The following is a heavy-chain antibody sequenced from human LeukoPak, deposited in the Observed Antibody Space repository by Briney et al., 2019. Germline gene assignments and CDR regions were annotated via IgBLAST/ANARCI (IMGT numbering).Heavy chain of an antibody. V-gene: IGHV1-8*01. CDR3: ARVNCSSTSCRSKFLDY. Sequence: GASVKVSCKASGYTFTNYDINWVRHAPGQGLEWMGWMNPNSGNTGYAQKFQGRVTMTRNTSISTAYMELSSLRSEDTAVYYCARVNCSSTSCRSKFLDYWGQGTLVTVSS. CDR2: MNPNSGNT. J-gene: IGHJ4*02. D-gene: IGHD2-2*01. CDR1: GYTFTNYD.